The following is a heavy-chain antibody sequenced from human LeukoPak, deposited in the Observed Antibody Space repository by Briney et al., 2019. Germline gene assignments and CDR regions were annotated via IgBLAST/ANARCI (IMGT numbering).Heavy chain of an antibody. CDR3: AREWADGCSGGSCYSLGYYYYYMDV. V-gene: IGHV4-4*07. CDR2: IYTSGST. Sequence: NPSETLSLTCTVSGGSISSYYWSWIQQPAGKGLEWIGRIYTSGSTNYNPSLKSRVTMSVDTSKNQFSLKLSSVTAADTAVYYCAREWADGCSGGSCYSLGYYYYYMDVWGKGTTVTASS. J-gene: IGHJ6*03. CDR1: GGSISSYY. D-gene: IGHD2-15*01.